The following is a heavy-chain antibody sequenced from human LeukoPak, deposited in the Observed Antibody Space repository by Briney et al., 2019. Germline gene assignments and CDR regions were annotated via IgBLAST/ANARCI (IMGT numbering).Heavy chain of an antibody. J-gene: IGHJ4*02. CDR3: ARRQGSSPTGFDY. CDR1: GYSFTSYW. D-gene: IGHD6-13*01. V-gene: IGHV5-51*01. Sequence: GESLKLSCKGSGYSFTSYWIACVRQMPEKSLEWMGIIYPGDSDTRYSPSYQGQVTISADKSISTAYLQWSSLKASDTAMYYCARRQGSSPTGFDYWGQGTLVTVSS. CDR2: IYPGDSDT.